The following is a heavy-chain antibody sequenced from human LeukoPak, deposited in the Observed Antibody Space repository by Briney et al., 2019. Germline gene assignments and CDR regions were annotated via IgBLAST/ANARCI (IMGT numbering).Heavy chain of an antibody. J-gene: IGHJ4*02. Sequence: ASVKVSCKASGYTFTSYDINWVRQATGQGLEWMGWMNPNSGNTGYAQKFQGRVTMTRNTSISTASMELSSLRSEDTAVYYCARGRQQLVRYYFDYWGQGTLATVSS. CDR3: ARGRQQLVRYYFDY. CDR1: GYTFTSYD. D-gene: IGHD6-13*01. V-gene: IGHV1-8*01. CDR2: MNPNSGNT.